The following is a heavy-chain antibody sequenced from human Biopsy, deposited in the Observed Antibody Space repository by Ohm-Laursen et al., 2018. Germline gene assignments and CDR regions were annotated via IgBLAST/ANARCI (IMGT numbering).Heavy chain of an antibody. D-gene: IGHD3-10*01. Sequence: SSVKVSCNASGDTFNKYGIFWVRQAPGQGLEWMGRIIPIVDIVNYAQRFQGRVTMTADKSTSTAYLDLSSLISEDTAVYYCARGGSGSGYYGMDVWGQGTTVTVSS. CDR3: ARGGSGSGYYGMDV. CDR1: GDTFNKYG. V-gene: IGHV1-69*04. J-gene: IGHJ6*02. CDR2: IIPIVDIV.